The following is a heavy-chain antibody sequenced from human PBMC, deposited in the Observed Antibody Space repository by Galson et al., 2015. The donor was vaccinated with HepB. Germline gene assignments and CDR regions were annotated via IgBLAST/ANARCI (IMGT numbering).Heavy chain of an antibody. CDR3: ARYGVVRATMGQAAIPDNWFDP. CDR1: GYTFTNYD. D-gene: IGHD3-10*01. CDR2: INAYNGNT. J-gene: IGHJ5*02. V-gene: IGHV1-18*01. Sequence: SVKVSCKASGYTFTNYDISWVRQAPGQGLEWMGWINAYNGNTNYAQRLQGRVTMTTDTSTSTAYMELRSLISDDTAVYYCARYGVVRATMGQAAIPDNWFDPWGQGTLVTVSS.